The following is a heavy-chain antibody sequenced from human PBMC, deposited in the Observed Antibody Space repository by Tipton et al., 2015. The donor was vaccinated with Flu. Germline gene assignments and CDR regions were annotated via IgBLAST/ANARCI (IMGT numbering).Heavy chain of an antibody. J-gene: IGHJ4*02. CDR1: GFIFSDYW. CDR3: TRRLVED. Sequence: GSLRLSCVASGFIFSDYWMAWVRQAPGKGLEWVANINYDGSTIYYVDSVKGRFTISRDNAKTSVFLQMNNLRGEDTGVYFCTRRLVEDWGQGTQVTVSS. V-gene: IGHV3-7*01. CDR2: INYDGSTI.